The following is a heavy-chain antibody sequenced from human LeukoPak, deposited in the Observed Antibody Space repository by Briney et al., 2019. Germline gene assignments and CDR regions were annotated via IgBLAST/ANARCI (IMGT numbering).Heavy chain of an antibody. V-gene: IGHV3-23*01. CDR1: GFTFSNYA. CDR3: AEDTVVTGTDY. Sequence: PGGSLRLSCAASGFTFSNYALSWVRQAPGKGLEWVSDISGSGGSTYYADSVKGRFTISRDNSKNTMYLQMNSLRVEDTAVYYCAEDTVVTGTDYWGQGTLVTVSS. J-gene: IGHJ4*02. CDR2: ISGSGGST. D-gene: IGHD4-23*01.